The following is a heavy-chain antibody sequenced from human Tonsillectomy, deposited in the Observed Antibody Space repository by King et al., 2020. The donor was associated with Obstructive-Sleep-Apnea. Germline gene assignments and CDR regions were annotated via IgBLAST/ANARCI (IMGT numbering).Heavy chain of an antibody. D-gene: IGHD6-19*01. CDR2: IKSKTDGGTT. CDR3: TTRIAVAGTVLSY. Sequence: VQLVESGGGLVKPGGSLRLSCAASGFTFSNAWMSWVRQAPGKGLEWVGRIKSKTDGGTTDYAAPVKGRFTISKDDSKNTLYLQINNLKTKDTAVYYCTTRIAVAGTVLSYWGQGTLVTVSS. J-gene: IGHJ4*02. CDR1: GFTFSNAW. V-gene: IGHV3-15*01.